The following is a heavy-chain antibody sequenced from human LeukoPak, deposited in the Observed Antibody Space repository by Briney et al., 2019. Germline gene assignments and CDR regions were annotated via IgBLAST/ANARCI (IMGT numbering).Heavy chain of an antibody. D-gene: IGHD3/OR15-3a*01. CDR3: ARVIVLDWDYYYYMDV. V-gene: IGHV3-48*01. J-gene: IGHJ6*03. CDR1: GFTFNSYS. Sequence: GGSLRLSCAASGFTFNSYSMNWVRQAPGKGLEWVSYISSGGSAVYYADSVKGRFTIFRDNAKNSLYLQMNSLRAEDTAVYYCARVIVLDWDYYYYMDVWGKGTTVTVSS. CDR2: ISSGGSAV.